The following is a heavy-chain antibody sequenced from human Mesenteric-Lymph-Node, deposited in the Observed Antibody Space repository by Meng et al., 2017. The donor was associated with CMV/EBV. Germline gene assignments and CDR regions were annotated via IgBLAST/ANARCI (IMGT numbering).Heavy chain of an antibody. V-gene: IGHV4-39*07. CDR2: IYYSGST. Sequence: SETLSLTCTVSGGSISSSSYYWGWIRQPPGKGLEWIGSIYYSGSTYYNPSLKSRVTISVDTSKNQFSLKLSSVTAADTAVYYCARGPAYYDILTGYLDYYYGMNVWGQGTTVTVSS. CDR1: GGSISSSSYY. D-gene: IGHD3-9*01. J-gene: IGHJ6*02. CDR3: ARGPAYYDILTGYLDYYYGMNV.